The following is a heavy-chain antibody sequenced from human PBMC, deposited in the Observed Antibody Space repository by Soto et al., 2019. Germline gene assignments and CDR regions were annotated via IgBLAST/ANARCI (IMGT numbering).Heavy chain of an antibody. CDR2: IYYSGST. CDR3: ARQKSPYYYFDY. V-gene: IGHV4-59*08. Sequence: SETLSLTCTVSGGSISSYYWSWIRQPPGKGLEWIGYIYYSGSTNYNPSLKSRVTISVDTSKNQFSLKLSSVTAADTAVYYCARQKSPYYYFDYWGQGTLVTVSS. CDR1: GGSISSYY. J-gene: IGHJ4*02. D-gene: IGHD1-26*01.